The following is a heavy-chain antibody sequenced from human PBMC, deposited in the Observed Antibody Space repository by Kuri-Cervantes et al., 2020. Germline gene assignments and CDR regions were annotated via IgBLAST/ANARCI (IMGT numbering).Heavy chain of an antibody. CDR2: IYYSGST. V-gene: IGHV4-59*08. CDR3: AAIAAAGIYYYYYCMDV. Sequence: SETLSLTCTVSGGSISSYYWSWIRQPPGKGLEWIGYIYYSGSTNYNPSLKSRVTISVDTSKNQFSLKLSSVTAADTAVYYCAAIAAAGIYYYYYCMDVWGKGTTVTVSS. J-gene: IGHJ6*03. CDR1: GGSISSYY. D-gene: IGHD6-13*01.